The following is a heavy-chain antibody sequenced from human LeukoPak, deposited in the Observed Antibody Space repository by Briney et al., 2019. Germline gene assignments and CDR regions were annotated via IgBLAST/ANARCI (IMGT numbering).Heavy chain of an antibody. CDR1: GFTFSSYA. V-gene: IGHV3-23*01. CDR3: ARVGGNDAFDI. J-gene: IGHJ3*02. CDR2: IRGSGGGT. Sequence: PGGSLRLSCAASGFTFSSYAMSWVRQAPGKGLEWVSAIRGSGGGTNYGDSVKGRFTISRDNSKNTLYLKMKSLRAEDTAVYYCARVGGNDAFDIWGQGTMVTVSS.